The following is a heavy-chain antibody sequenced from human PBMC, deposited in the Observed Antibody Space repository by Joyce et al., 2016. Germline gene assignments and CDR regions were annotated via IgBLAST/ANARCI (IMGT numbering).Heavy chain of an antibody. V-gene: IGHV3-30*18. Sequence: QVHLVESGGGVVQPGRSLRLSCVASGFHFSKYGMHWVRRAAGKGVEWVAVIAYDGEKKYYLASVKGRFTISRDNSKSTLYLQLNSLTTEDTGVYFCVKDNGDAGYYFHGLDVWGRGTTVAVPS. CDR3: VKDNGDAGYYFHGLDV. J-gene: IGHJ6*02. D-gene: IGHD4-17*01. CDR1: GFHFSKYG. CDR2: IAYDGEKK.